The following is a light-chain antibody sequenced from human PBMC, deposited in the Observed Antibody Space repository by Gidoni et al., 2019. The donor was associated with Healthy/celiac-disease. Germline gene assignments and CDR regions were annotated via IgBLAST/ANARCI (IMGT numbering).Light chain of an antibody. V-gene: IGLV2-23*01. J-gene: IGLJ3*02. Sequence: LTQPASVSGSPGPSITISCTGPSSDVGSYNLVSWYQQHPGKAPKLMIYEGSKRPSGVSNRFSGSKSGNTASLTISGLQAEDEADYYCCSYAGSSTWVFGGGTKLTVL. CDR3: CSYAGSSTWV. CDR1: SSDVGSYNL. CDR2: EGS.